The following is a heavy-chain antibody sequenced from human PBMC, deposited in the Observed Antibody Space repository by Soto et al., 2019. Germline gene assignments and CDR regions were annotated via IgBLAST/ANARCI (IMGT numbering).Heavy chain of an antibody. D-gene: IGHD3-22*01. Sequence: PSETLSLTWTISGGSFNNDYWTWIRQSPGKGLEWIGYIFHSGITDYNPSVKSRVTISIDKSKNLFSLKLTSVTAADTAVYYCARDRYFYESAGYYRTLDSWGQGILVTVSS. J-gene: IGHJ5*01. CDR1: GGSFNNDY. CDR3: ARDRYFYESAGYYRTLDS. CDR2: IFHSGIT. V-gene: IGHV4-59*01.